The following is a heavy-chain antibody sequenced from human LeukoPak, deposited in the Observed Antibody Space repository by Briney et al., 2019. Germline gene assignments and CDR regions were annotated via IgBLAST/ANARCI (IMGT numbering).Heavy chain of an antibody. V-gene: IGHV4-38-2*01. CDR1: GYSISSGYY. J-gene: IGHJ4*02. CDR3: ASKHYDFWSGYYRRGYYFDY. D-gene: IGHD3-3*01. CDR2: IYHSGST. Sequence: SETLSLTCAVSGYSISSGYYWGWIRQPPGKGLEWIGSIYHSGSTHYNPSLKSRVTISVDTSKNQFSLKLSSVTAADTAVYYCASKHYDFWSGYYRRGYYFDYWGQGTLVTVSS.